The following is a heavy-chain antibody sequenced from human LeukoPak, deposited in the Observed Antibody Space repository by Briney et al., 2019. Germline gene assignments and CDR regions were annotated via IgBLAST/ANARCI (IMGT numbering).Heavy chain of an antibody. V-gene: IGHV1-18*01. CDR1: GYTFTSYG. Sequence: ASGKVSCKASGYTFTSYGISWVRQAPGQGLEWMGWISAYNGNTNYAQKLQGRVTMTTDTSTSTAYMELRSLRSDDTAAYYCVVSARRYCSGGSCYFDYWAQGPLVTVSS. CDR2: ISAYNGNT. D-gene: IGHD2-15*01. J-gene: IGHJ4*02. CDR3: VVSARRYCSGGSCYFDY.